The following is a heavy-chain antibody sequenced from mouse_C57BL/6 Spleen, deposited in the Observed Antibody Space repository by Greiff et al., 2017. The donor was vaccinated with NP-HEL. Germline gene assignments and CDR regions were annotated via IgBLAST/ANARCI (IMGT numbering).Heavy chain of an antibody. CDR3: ARGGLGGSSYYFDY. D-gene: IGHD1-1*01. V-gene: IGHV1-80*01. CDR2: IYPGDGDT. CDR1: GYAFSSYW. Sequence: QVHVKQSGAELVKPGASVKISCKASGYAFSSYWMNWVKQRPGKGLEWIGQIYPGDGDTNYNGKFKGKATLTADKSSSTAYMQLSSLTSEDSAVYFCARGGLGGSSYYFDYWGQGTTLTVSS. J-gene: IGHJ2*01.